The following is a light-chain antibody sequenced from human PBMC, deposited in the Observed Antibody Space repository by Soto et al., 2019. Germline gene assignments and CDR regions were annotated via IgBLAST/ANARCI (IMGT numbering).Light chain of an antibody. V-gene: IGLV2-14*01. Sequence: QSVLTQPPSASGSPGQSVTISCTGTSSDVGGYNYVSWYQQHPGKAPKLMIYEVSNRPSGISTRFSASKSANTASLTISGLRAEDEANYYCSSYTSSSTLVFGGGTQLTVL. CDR3: SSYTSSSTLV. J-gene: IGLJ2*01. CDR1: SSDVGGYNY. CDR2: EVS.